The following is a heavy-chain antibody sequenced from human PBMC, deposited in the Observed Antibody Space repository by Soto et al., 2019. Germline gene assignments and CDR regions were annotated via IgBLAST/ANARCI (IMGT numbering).Heavy chain of an antibody. CDR3: ARDGVTISGVTGTIWFDP. Sequence: GASVKVSCKASGCTFSSYAISCVRQAPGQGLEWMGGIIPIFGTANYAQKFQGRVTITADESTSTAYMELSSLRSEDTAVYYCARDGVTISGVTGTIWFDPWGQGTLVTVSS. CDR2: IIPIFGTA. J-gene: IGHJ5*02. V-gene: IGHV1-69*13. CDR1: GCTFSSYA. D-gene: IGHD1-7*01.